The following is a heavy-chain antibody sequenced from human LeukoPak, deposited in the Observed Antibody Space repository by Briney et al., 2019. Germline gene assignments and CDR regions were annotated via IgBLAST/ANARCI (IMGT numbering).Heavy chain of an antibody. CDR3: AKDRGKYSSSCSCDY. V-gene: IGHV3-23*01. J-gene: IGHJ4*02. CDR2: ISGSGGST. CDR1: GLSVGSNF. Sequence: PGGSLRLSCAATGLSVGSNFTSWVRQAPGKGLEWVSAISGSGGSTYYADSVKGRFTISRDNSKNTLYLQMNSLRAEDTAVYYCAKDRGKYSSSCSCDYWVQGTLVTVSS. D-gene: IGHD6-6*01.